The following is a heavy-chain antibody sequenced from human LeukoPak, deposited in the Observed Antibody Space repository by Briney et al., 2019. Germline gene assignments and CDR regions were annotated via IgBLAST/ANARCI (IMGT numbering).Heavy chain of an antibody. CDR3: ARGIQLWTTYYYYGMDV. J-gene: IGHJ6*02. CDR1: GFTFSSYS. V-gene: IGHV3-21*01. D-gene: IGHD5-18*01. CDR2: IISSSSYI. Sequence: GGSLRLSCAASGFTFSSYSMNWVRQAPGKGLEWVSSIISSSSYIYYADSVKGRFTISRDNAKNSLYLQMNSLRAEDTAVYYCARGIQLWTTYYYYGMDVWGQGTTVTVSS.